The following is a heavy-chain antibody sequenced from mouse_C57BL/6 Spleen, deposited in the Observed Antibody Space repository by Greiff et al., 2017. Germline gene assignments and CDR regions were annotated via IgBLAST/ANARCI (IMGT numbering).Heavy chain of an antibody. Sequence: EVQLQQSGAELVRPGASVKLSCTASGFNIKDYYMHWVKQRPEQGLEWIGRIDPEDGDTEYAPKFQGKATMTADTSSNTAYLQLSSLTSEDTAVYYCTRGVVATGGLDYWGQGTTLTVSS. J-gene: IGHJ2*01. CDR2: IDPEDGDT. D-gene: IGHD1-1*01. CDR3: TRGVVATGGLDY. CDR1: GFNIKDYY. V-gene: IGHV14-1*01.